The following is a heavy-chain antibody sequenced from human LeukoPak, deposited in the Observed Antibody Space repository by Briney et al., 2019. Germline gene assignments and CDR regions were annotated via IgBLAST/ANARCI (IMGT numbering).Heavy chain of an antibody. Sequence: SETLSLTCAVYGGSFSGYYWSWIRQPPGKGLEWIGEINHSGSTNYNPSLKSRVTISVDTSNNQFSLKLTSVTAADTAVYYCSRANNVGMATSSDAFDIWGQGTMVTVSS. CDR2: INHSGST. CDR3: SRANNVGMATSSDAFDI. V-gene: IGHV4-34*01. CDR1: GGSFSGYY. D-gene: IGHD5-24*01. J-gene: IGHJ3*02.